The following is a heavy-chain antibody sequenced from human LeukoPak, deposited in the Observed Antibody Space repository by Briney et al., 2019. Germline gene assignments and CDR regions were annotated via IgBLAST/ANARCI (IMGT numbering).Heavy chain of an antibody. V-gene: IGHV1-69*01. CDR1: GGTXNNYI. J-gene: IGHJ4*02. CDR2: IIPVFGTA. D-gene: IGHD6-13*01. CDR3: ARVDTTWYPFDY. Sequence: SVKVSCKASGGTXNNYIISGVRQAPGQGLEWMGEIIPVFGTANYAQNFQGRVTITADESTSTAYMELSNLTSEDTAVYYCARVDTTWYPFDYWGQGTLVTVSP.